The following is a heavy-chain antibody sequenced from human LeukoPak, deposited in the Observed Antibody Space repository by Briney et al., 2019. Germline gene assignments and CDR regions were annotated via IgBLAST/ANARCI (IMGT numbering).Heavy chain of an antibody. Sequence: GGSLRLSCAASGFTFSSYGMSWVRQAPGKGLEWVSAISGSGGSTYYADSVKGRFTISRDNSKNTLYLQMNSLRAEDTAVYYCAKVGYYDSSGYYYTPYYFDYWGQGTLVTVSS. J-gene: IGHJ4*02. V-gene: IGHV3-23*01. CDR3: AKVGYYDSSGYYYTPYYFDY. D-gene: IGHD3-22*01. CDR2: ISGSGGST. CDR1: GFTFSSYG.